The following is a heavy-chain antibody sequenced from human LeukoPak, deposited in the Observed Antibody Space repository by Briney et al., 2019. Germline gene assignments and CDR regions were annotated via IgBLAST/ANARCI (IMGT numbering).Heavy chain of an antibody. CDR2: IYYSGST. CDR3: ARRTGYLNYYYYYYMDV. J-gene: IGHJ6*03. CDR1: GGSISSHY. D-gene: IGHD3/OR15-3a*01. V-gene: IGHV4-59*11. Sequence: PSETLSLTCTVSGGSISSHYWSWIRQPLGKGLEWIGYIYYSGSTNYNPSLKSRVTISVDTSRNQFSLKLSSVTAADSAVYYCARRTGYLNYYYYYYMDVWGNGTTVTVSS.